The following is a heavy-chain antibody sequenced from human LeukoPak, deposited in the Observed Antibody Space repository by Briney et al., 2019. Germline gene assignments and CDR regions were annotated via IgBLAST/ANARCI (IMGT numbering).Heavy chain of an antibody. J-gene: IGHJ4*02. D-gene: IGHD1-26*01. CDR1: GGTFSSYA. Sequence: SVKVSCKASGGTFSSYAISWVRQAPGQGLEWMGGIIPIFGTANYAQKFQGRVTITTDESTSTAYMELSSLRSEDTAVYYCAMGENWSGSPGGDSDYWGQGTLVTVSS. V-gene: IGHV1-69*05. CDR2: IIPIFGTA. CDR3: AMGENWSGSPGGDSDY.